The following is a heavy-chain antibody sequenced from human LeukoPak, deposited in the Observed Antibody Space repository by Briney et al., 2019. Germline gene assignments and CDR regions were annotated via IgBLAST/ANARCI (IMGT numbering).Heavy chain of an antibody. CDR1: GFTFSSYA. Sequence: GGSLRLSCAASGFTFSSYAMHWVRQAPGKGLEYVSAISSNGGSTYYANSVKGRFTISRDNSKNTLYLQMGSLRAEDMAVYYCARLWDYDSSPDYWGQGTLVTVSS. J-gene: IGHJ4*02. V-gene: IGHV3-64*01. CDR2: ISSNGGST. CDR3: ARLWDYDSSPDY. D-gene: IGHD5-12*01.